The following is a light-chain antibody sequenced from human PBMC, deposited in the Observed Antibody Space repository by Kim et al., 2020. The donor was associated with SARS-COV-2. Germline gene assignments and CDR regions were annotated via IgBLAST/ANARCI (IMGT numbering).Light chain of an antibody. V-gene: IGKV3-20*01. J-gene: IGKJ1*01. Sequence: EIVLTQSPGTLSLSPGERATLSCRASQTVINNYLAWYQQKPGQAPRLLIHAASTRAPGIPDRFSGSGSGTDFTLTISGLEPEDFAVYYCQQYGSSPRTFGQGTKVDIK. CDR2: AAS. CDR1: QTVINNY. CDR3: QQYGSSPRT.